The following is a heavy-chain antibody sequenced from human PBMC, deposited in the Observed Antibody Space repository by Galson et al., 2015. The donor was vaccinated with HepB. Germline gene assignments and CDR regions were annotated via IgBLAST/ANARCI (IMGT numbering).Heavy chain of an antibody. CDR1: GFTFSSDA. CDR2: ISSDANIK. J-gene: IGHJ6*03. Sequence: SLRLSCAASGFTFSSDAMHWVRQAPGKGLEWVAIISSDANIKYYSDSVKGRFTISRDNSKNTLYLQMNSLRLEDTAKYYCAKDLPGTEGKARYYYYYMDVWGRGTTVTVSS. CDR3: AKDLPGTEGKARYYYYYMDV. D-gene: IGHD2-2*01. V-gene: IGHV3-30*18.